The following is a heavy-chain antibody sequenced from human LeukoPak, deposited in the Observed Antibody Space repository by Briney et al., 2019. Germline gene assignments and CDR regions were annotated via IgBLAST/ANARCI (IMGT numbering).Heavy chain of an antibody. CDR3: ARDPETTVTYLNFDY. J-gene: IGHJ4*02. Sequence: GGSLRLSCAASGFTFSSYTMNWVRQTPGKGLDWVSYISSSSTTIYYADSVKGRFTISRDNAKNSLYLQMNSLRAEDTAVYYCARDPETTVTYLNFDYWGQGTLVTVSS. V-gene: IGHV3-48*04. CDR2: ISSSSTTI. D-gene: IGHD4-17*01. CDR1: GFTFSSYT.